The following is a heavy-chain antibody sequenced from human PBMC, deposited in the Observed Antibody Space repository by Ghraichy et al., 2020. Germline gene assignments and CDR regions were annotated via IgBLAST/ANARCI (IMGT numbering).Heavy chain of an antibody. V-gene: IGHV3-11*03. Sequence: GESLNISCAASGFTFSDYYISWVRQAPGKGLEWVSYISTSSSDTKYADSVKGRFTISRDNAKKSLYLQMNSLRAEDTAVYYCARIVATTLDLWGRGTLVTVSS. CDR2: ISTSSSDT. J-gene: IGHJ2*01. CDR3: ARIVATTLDL. D-gene: IGHD1-26*01. CDR1: GFTFSDYY.